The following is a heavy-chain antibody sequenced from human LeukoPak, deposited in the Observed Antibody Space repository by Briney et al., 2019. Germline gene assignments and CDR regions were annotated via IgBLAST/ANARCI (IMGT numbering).Heavy chain of an antibody. Sequence: PGGSLRLSCAAPGFSFDGYAIHWVRQAPGKGLEWVSLISGDGGSTFYADSVKGRFTISRDNSKNSLYLQMSSLRSEDTALYYCARESDSSGWYDSWGQGTLVTVSS. D-gene: IGHD3-22*01. CDR3: ARESDSSGWYDS. CDR2: ISGDGGST. CDR1: GFSFDGYA. J-gene: IGHJ5*01. V-gene: IGHV3-43*02.